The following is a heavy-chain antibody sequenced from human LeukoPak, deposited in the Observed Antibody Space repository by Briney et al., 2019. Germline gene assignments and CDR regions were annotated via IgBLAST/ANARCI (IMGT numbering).Heavy chain of an antibody. D-gene: IGHD3-22*01. V-gene: IGHV4-59*01. CDR3: ARGDYYDSSGYDYHDAFDI. Sequence: SETLSLTCTVSGGSISSYYWSWIRQPPGKGLEWIGYIYYSGSTNYNPSLKSRVTISVDTSKNQFSLKLSSVTAADTAVYYCARGDYYDSSGYDYHDAFDIWGQGTMVTVSS. CDR2: IYYSGST. CDR1: GGSISSYY. J-gene: IGHJ3*02.